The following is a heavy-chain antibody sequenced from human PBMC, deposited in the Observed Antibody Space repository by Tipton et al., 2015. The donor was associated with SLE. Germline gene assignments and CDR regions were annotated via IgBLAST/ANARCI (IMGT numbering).Heavy chain of an antibody. CDR3: ARGVVGAMDGYYYGMDV. Sequence: LRLSCAVSGGSISSSSYYWDWIRQPPGKGLEWIGSIYYSGSTYYNPSLKSRVTISVDTSKNQFSLKLSSVTAADTAVYYCARGVVGAMDGYYYGMDVWGQGTTVTVSS. CDR1: GGSISSSSYY. J-gene: IGHJ6*02. D-gene: IGHD1-26*01. V-gene: IGHV4-39*07. CDR2: IYYSGST.